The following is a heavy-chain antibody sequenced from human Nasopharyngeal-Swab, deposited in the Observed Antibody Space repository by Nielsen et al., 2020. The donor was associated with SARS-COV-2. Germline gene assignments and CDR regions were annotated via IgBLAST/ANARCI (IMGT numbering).Heavy chain of an antibody. Sequence: SLKISCAAPGFTFDDYAMHWVRQAPGKGLEWVSGISWNSGSIGYADSVKGRFTISRDNAKNPLYLQMNSLRAEDTALYYCAKIGTGSSGYRYFDYWGQGTLVTVSS. J-gene: IGHJ4*02. CDR1: GFTFDDYA. CDR3: AKIGTGSSGYRYFDY. V-gene: IGHV3-9*01. CDR2: ISWNSGSI. D-gene: IGHD3-22*01.